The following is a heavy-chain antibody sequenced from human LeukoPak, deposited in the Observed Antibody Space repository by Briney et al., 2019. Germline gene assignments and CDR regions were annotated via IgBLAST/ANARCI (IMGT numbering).Heavy chain of an antibody. D-gene: IGHD3-10*01. Sequence: KASETLCLTCTVSGGSFGGYCWTWIRQFPGKGLEWIAEITYGRNTNYNPSLVRRVTISADTSTNQVSLKLSSLTAADTAIYYCARAINYGSGSYYFDYWGQGTLVAVSS. V-gene: IGHV4-34*01. CDR2: ITYGRNT. CDR3: ARAINYGSGSYYFDY. CDR1: GGSFGGYC. J-gene: IGHJ4*02.